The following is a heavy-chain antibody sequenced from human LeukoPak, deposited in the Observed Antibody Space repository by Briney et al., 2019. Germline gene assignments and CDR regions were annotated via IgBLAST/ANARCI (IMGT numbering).Heavy chain of an antibody. D-gene: IGHD4-23*01. CDR3: ARAREGVVTLYYFDY. J-gene: IGHJ4*02. V-gene: IGHV3-21*01. CDR1: GFTFSSHS. CDR2: ISSSSSYI. Sequence: PGGSLRLSCAASGFTFSSHSMNWVRQAPGKGLEWVSSISSSSSYIYYADSVKGRFTISRDNAKNSLYLQMNSLRAEDTAVYYCARAREGVVTLYYFDYWGQGTLVTVSS.